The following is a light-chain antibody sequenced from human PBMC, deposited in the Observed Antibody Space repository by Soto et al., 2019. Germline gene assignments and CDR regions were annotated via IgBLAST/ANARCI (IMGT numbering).Light chain of an antibody. J-gene: IGLJ1*01. V-gene: IGLV2-14*01. CDR3: SSYTSSTTYV. CDR1: TSDVGAYNY. CDR2: QVS. Sequence: QSALTQPAPVSGSPGQSIAISCTGTTSDVGAYNYVSWYQQHPGKAPKLMIYQVSNRPSGVSNRFSGSKSGNTASLTISGLQAEDEADYYCSSYTSSTTYVFGTGTKLTVL.